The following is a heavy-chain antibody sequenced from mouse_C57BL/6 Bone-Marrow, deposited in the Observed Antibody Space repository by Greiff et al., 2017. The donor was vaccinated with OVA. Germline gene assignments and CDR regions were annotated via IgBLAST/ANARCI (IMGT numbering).Heavy chain of an antibody. Sequence: QVQLQQPGAELVKPGASVTMSCKASGYTFTSYWITWVKQRPGPGLEWIGDIFPGSGSNNYNEKFKSKATMTVDTSSSTAYMQLSSLTSEDSAVYYCARVGDGYFYYYAMDYWGQGTSVTVSS. CDR3: ARVGDGYFYYYAMDY. D-gene: IGHD2-3*01. CDR1: GYTFTSYW. CDR2: IFPGSGSN. J-gene: IGHJ4*01. V-gene: IGHV1-55*01.